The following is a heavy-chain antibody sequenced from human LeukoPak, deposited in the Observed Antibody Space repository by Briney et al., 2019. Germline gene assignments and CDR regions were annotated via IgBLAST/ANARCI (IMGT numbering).Heavy chain of an antibody. V-gene: IGHV4-31*03. D-gene: IGHD4-17*01. CDR3: ARGPSDDYGDNGGFDY. Sequence: SQTLSLTCTVSGGSISSGGYYWSWIRQHPGKGLEWIGYIYYSGSTYYNPSLKSRVTISVDTSKNQFSLKLSSVTAADTAVYYCARGPSDDYGDNGGFDYWGQGTLVTVSS. CDR1: GGSISSGGYY. CDR2: IYYSGST. J-gene: IGHJ4*02.